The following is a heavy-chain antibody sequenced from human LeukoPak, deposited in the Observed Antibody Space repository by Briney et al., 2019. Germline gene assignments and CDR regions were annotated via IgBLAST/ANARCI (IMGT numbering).Heavy chain of an antibody. D-gene: IGHD2-2*01. CDR1: VWIFSSYV. V-gene: IGHV1-69*13. Sequence: AVPVSCKGSVWIFSSYVINGVRQAPARGLEWMGGIIPIFGTANYAQKFKGRVTITADESTSTAYMELSSLRSEDTAVYYCAAGDIVVVPAAMPAPYYYYYYGMDVWGQGTTVTVSS. J-gene: IGHJ6*02. CDR2: IIPIFGTA. CDR3: AAGDIVVVPAAMPAPYYYYYYGMDV.